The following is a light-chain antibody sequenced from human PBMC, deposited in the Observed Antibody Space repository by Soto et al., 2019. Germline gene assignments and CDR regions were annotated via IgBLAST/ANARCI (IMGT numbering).Light chain of an antibody. V-gene: IGKV3-20*01. CDR3: QQYVTSPT. Sequence: EIVLTQSPGTLSLSPGERATLSCRPSQSISSSFLAWYQQKPGQAPRLLIYGASTRATGIPDRFSGSGSGPDFTLTISRLEPEDFAVYYCQQYVTSPTFGQGTKVEIK. CDR1: QSISSSF. CDR2: GAS. J-gene: IGKJ1*01.